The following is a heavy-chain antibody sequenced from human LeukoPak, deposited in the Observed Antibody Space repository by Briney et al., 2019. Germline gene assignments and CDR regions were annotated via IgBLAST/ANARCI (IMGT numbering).Heavy chain of an antibody. Sequence: SVKVSCKASGGTFSSNAISWVRQAPGQGLEWMGGIIPIFGTANYAQKFQGRVTITAVESMSTAYMELSSLRYTAVYYCARGWLAETTVVTPCNYWGQGTLVTVSS. CDR2: IIPIFGTA. J-gene: IGHJ4*02. CDR3: ARGWLAETTVVTPCNY. D-gene: IGHD4-23*01. V-gene: IGHV1-69*13. CDR1: GGTFSSNA.